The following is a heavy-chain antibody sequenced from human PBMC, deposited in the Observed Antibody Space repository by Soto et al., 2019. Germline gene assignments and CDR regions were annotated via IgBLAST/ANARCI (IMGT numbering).Heavy chain of an antibody. V-gene: IGHV3-30*04. Sequence: QLQLVESGGGVVQPGRSLRLSCVASGFSFSAFAFHWVRQAPGKGLECVAFISHDGKIQGYADSVKGRFTISRDNSKNTVYLQMNNLGPEDTALFYCVRDYWYHEANGGRPYSLDYWGQGTLVTVSS. CDR3: VRDYWYHEANGGRPYSLDY. CDR2: ISHDGKIQ. J-gene: IGHJ4*02. D-gene: IGHD2-15*01. CDR1: GFSFSAFA.